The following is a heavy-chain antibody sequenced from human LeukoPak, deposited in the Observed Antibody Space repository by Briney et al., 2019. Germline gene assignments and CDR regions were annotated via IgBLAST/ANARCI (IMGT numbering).Heavy chain of an antibody. J-gene: IGHJ4*02. CDR1: EFPFSNYA. Sequence: GGSLRLSCAASEFPFSNYAMTWVRQAPGKGLEWVSYISTTSTTIYYADSVKGRFTISRDNAKDSLYLQMNSLRAEDTAVYYCARGAGRSSGYYLDYWGQGTLVTVSS. V-gene: IGHV3-48*04. CDR2: ISTTSTTI. CDR3: ARGAGRSSGYYLDY. D-gene: IGHD3-22*01.